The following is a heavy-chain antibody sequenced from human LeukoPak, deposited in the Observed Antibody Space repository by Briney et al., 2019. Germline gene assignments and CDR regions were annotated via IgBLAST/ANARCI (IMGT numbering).Heavy chain of an antibody. V-gene: IGHV3-48*04. J-gene: IGHJ6*04. D-gene: IGHD3-10*02. CDR3: AELGITMIGGV. CDR2: ISSSGSTI. Sequence: PGGSLRLSCAASGIILSSYWMSWVRQAPGKGLEWVSYISSSGSTIYYADPVKGRFTISRDNAKNSLYLQMNSLRAEDTAVYYCAELGITMIGGVWGKGTTITISS. CDR1: GIILSSYW.